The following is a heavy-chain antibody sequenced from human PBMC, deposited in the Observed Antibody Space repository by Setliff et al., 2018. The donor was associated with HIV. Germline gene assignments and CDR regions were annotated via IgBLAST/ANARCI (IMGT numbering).Heavy chain of an antibody. CDR2: IRYDDTYK. CDR1: AFTFSSYG. Sequence: HLGGSLRLSCAASAFTFSSYGMHWVRQAPGKGLEWVAFIRYDDTYKFYADSVKGRFTISRDNSKNTLYLQMNSLRVVDTAVYFCAKNLYRSPWSPLDYWGQGALVTVSS. V-gene: IGHV3-30*02. CDR3: AKNLYRSPWSPLDY. D-gene: IGHD6-19*01. J-gene: IGHJ4*02.